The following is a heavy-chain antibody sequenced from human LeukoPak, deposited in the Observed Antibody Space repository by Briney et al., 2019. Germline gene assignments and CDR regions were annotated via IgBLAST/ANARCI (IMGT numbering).Heavy chain of an antibody. CDR3: ARVWSVEWELPHYFDY. Sequence: GGSLRLSCAASGFTVSSNYMCWVRQAPGKGLEWVSVIYSGGSTYYADSVKGRFTISRDNSKNTLYLQMNSLRAEDTAVYYCARVWSVEWELPHYFDYWGQGTLVTVSS. V-gene: IGHV3-66*02. CDR1: GFTVSSNY. CDR2: IYSGGST. J-gene: IGHJ4*02. D-gene: IGHD1-26*01.